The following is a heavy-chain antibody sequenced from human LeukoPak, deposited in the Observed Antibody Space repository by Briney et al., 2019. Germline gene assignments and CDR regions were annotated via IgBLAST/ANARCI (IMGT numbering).Heavy chain of an antibody. Sequence: ASVKVSCKASGYTFTGYYMHWVRQAPGQGLEWMGWINPNSGGTNYAQKFQGRVTMTRDTSISTAYMELSRLRSDDTAVYYCAKDYGSGSYLDYWGQGTLVTVSP. CDR2: INPNSGGT. CDR1: GYTFTGYY. CDR3: AKDYGSGSYLDY. D-gene: IGHD3-10*01. V-gene: IGHV1-2*02. J-gene: IGHJ4*02.